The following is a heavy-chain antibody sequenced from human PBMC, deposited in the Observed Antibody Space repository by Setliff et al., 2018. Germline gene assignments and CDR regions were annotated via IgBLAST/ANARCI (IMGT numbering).Heavy chain of an antibody. J-gene: IGHJ5*02. Sequence: PSETLSLTCSVYGESFSNNYWSWIRQPPGKGLEWIGESNHGGSTSYHPSLKSRVTISVDTSRKQFSLRLTSVTAADTAVYYCARGYAARVGFGNWFDPWGQGTLVTVSS. V-gene: IGHV4-34*01. D-gene: IGHD6-6*01. CDR2: SNHGGST. CDR3: ARGYAARVGFGNWFDP. CDR1: GESFSNNY.